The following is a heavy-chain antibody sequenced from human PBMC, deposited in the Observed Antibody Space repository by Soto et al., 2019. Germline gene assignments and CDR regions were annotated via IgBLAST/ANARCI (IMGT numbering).Heavy chain of an antibody. Sequence: SSETLSLTCTVSGGSVSSGSYYWSWIRQPPGKGLEWIGYIYYSGSTNYNPSLKSRVTISVDTSKNQFSLKLSSVTAADTAVYYCARETVSDGYSYGWYWFDPWGQGTLVTVSS. CDR1: GGSVSSGSYY. CDR2: IYYSGST. CDR3: ARETVSDGYSYGWYWFDP. V-gene: IGHV4-61*01. D-gene: IGHD5-18*01. J-gene: IGHJ5*02.